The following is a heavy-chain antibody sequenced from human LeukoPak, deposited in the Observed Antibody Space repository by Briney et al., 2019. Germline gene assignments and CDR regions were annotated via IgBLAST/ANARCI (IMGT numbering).Heavy chain of an antibody. J-gene: IGHJ4*02. CDR1: GGTFSSYA. V-gene: IGHV1-69*04. D-gene: IGHD3-22*01. CDR3: ARDIGRVDYYDSSGPRAYYFDY. Sequence: ASVKVSCKASGGTFSSYAISWVRQAPGQGLEWMGRIIPILGIANYAQKFQGRVTMTRDTSTSTVYMELSSLRSEDTAVYYCARDIGRVDYYDSSGPRAYYFDYWGQGTLVTVSS. CDR2: IIPILGIA.